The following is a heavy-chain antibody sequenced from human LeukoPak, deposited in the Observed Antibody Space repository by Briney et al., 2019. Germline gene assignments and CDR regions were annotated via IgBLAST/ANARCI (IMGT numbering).Heavy chain of an antibody. CDR3: ARGGRVYSYGSGDY. CDR1: GFTFSRYW. D-gene: IGHD5-18*01. Sequence: GWSLTLSCAASGFTFSRYWMTWVHQSPGKGLEWVANINQDGSEKYYGDSVTGRLTISRDNAENSLFLQMNSLRADDTAVYYCARGGRVYSYGSGDYWGQGTLVTVSS. J-gene: IGHJ4*02. CDR2: INQDGSEK. V-gene: IGHV3-7*03.